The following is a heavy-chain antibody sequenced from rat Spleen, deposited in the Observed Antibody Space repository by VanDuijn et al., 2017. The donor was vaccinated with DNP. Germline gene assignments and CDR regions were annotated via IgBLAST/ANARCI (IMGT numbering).Heavy chain of an antibody. CDR2: ISYDGSRT. Sequence: EVQLVESGGGLVQPGRSLKLSCAASGFTFSDYAMAWVRQAPKKGLEWVATISYDGSRTYYRDSVKGRFTISRDNAKSTLYLQMDSLRSEDTATYYCARYITGIVFDYWGQGVMVTVSS. CDR3: ARYITGIVFDY. J-gene: IGHJ2*01. V-gene: IGHV5-17*01. CDR1: GFTFSDYA. D-gene: IGHD1-6*01.